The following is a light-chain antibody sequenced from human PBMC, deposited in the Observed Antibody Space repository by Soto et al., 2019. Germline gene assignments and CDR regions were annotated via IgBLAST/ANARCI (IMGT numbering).Light chain of an antibody. J-gene: IGKJ4*01. CDR3: QQYHNYPVT. CDR2: DAS. V-gene: IGKV1-16*02. CDR1: QEISNH. Sequence: DIQMTQSPSSLSASVGDRVTITCRASQEISNHLAWFQQKPGKPPKSLIYDASSLQSAVPSKFSGSGSGTDFTLTISSLQPEDFATYYCQQYHNYPVTFGGGTKVEIK.